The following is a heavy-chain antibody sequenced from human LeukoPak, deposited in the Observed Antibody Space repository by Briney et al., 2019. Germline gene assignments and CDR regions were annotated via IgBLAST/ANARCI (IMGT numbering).Heavy chain of an antibody. CDR1: GYTFTGYY. Sequence: ASVKVSCKASGYTFTGYYMHWVRQAPGQGREGMGWINHNSGGTNYAQEFQGRVTMTRDTSISTAYMALSRLRSDDTAVYYCARDREIDNCSGGSCYLNWFDPWGQGTLVTVSS. CDR2: INHNSGGT. J-gene: IGHJ5*02. V-gene: IGHV1-2*02. CDR3: ARDREIDNCSGGSCYLNWFDP. D-gene: IGHD2-15*01.